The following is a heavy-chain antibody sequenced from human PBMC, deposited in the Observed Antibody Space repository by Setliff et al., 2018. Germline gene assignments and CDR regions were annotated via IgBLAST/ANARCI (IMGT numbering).Heavy chain of an antibody. J-gene: IGHJ6*03. CDR2: IYTSWST. CDR1: GDPMSSRRYY. D-gene: IGHD3-3*01. CDR3: ARMSGFQYMDV. Sequence: SETLSLTCSVSGDPMSSRRYYWAWIRQPAGKGLEWIGQIYTSWSTNHNPSLKSRVTISLDTSNNQFSLSLSSVTAADTAVYYCARMSGFQYMDVWGKGTTVTVSS. V-gene: IGHV4-61*09.